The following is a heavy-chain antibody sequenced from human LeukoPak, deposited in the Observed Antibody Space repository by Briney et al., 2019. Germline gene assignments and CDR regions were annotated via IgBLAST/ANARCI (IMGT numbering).Heavy chain of an antibody. CDR2: IYYSGST. CDR3: AREDRPLPCWFDP. Sequence: SETLSLTCTVSGGSISSSSYYWGWIRQPPGKGLEWIGSIYYSGSTYYNPSLKSRVTISVDTSKNQFSLKLSSVTAADTAVYYCAREDRPLPCWFDPWGQGTLVTVSS. CDR1: GGSISSSSYY. D-gene: IGHD1-14*01. V-gene: IGHV4-39*07. J-gene: IGHJ5*02.